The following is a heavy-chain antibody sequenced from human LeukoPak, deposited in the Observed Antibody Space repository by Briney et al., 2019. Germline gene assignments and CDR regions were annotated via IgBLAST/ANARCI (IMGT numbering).Heavy chain of an antibody. J-gene: IGHJ4*02. CDR2: IKQDGSEK. CDR1: GFTFSSYW. CDR3: ARVFIGLRFLEWDYYFDY. D-gene: IGHD3-3*01. V-gene: IGHV3-7*01. Sequence: GGSLRLSCAASGFTFSSYWMSWVRQAPGKGLEWVANIKQDGSEKYYVDSVKGRFTISRDNAKNSLYLQMNSLRAEDTAVYYCARVFIGLRFLEWDYYFDYWGQGTLVTVSS.